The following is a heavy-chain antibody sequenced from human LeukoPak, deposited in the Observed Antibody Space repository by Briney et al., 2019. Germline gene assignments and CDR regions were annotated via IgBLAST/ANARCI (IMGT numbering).Heavy chain of an antibody. J-gene: IGHJ6*03. CDR3: ARAEGDYYYYFYMDV. V-gene: IGHV3-23*01. Sequence: GGTLRLSCAASGFTFSSYGMRWVRQAPGKGLEWVSAISGSGGSTYYADSVKGRFTISRDNSKNTLYLQMHSLRAEDTAVYYCARAEGDYYYYFYMDVWGKGTTVTVSS. CDR2: ISGSGGST. CDR1: GFTFSSYG.